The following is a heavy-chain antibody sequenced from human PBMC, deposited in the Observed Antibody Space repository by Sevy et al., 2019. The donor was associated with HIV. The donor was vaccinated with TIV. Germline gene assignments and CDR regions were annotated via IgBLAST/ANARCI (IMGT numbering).Heavy chain of an antibody. Sequence: GGSLRLSCAASGFTFSSYAMHWVRQAPGKGLEWVAVISYDGSNKYYADSVKGRFTISRDNSKNTLYLQMNSLRAEDTAVYYGARDPANPAMYYFDYWGQGTLVTVSS. CDR3: ARDPANPAMYYFDY. J-gene: IGHJ4*02. V-gene: IGHV3-30-3*01. CDR2: ISYDGSNK. CDR1: GFTFSSYA.